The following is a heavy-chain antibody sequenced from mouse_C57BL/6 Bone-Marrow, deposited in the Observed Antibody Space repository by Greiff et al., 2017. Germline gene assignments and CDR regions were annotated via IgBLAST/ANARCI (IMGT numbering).Heavy chain of an antibody. D-gene: IGHD1-1*01. V-gene: IGHV1-78*01. CDR1: GYTFTDHT. Sequence: QVQLQQSDAELVKPGASVKISCTVSGYTFTDHTIHWMKQRPEQGLEWIGYIYPRDGSTKYNEKFKGKATLTADTSSSTAYMQLNSLTSEDSAVYYCARNPPTVVGPSYAMDYWGQGTSVTVSS. J-gene: IGHJ4*01. CDR2: IYPRDGST. CDR3: ARNPPTVVGPSYAMDY.